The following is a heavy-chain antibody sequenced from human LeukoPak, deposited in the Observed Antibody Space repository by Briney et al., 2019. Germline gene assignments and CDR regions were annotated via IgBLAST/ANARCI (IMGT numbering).Heavy chain of an antibody. V-gene: IGHV6-1*01. CDR3: ARITSSGSHDH. CDR1: GDSVSSESAA. J-gene: IGHJ5*02. D-gene: IGHD3-10*01. CDR2: TQYRSRWYN. Sequence: SQTLSLTCAISGDSVSSESAAWNWIRLSPSRGLEWLGRTQYRSRWYNDYAVSVKSRIIINPDTSKNQFSLQLKSVTPDDTAVYYCARITSSGSHDHWGQGTLATVSS.